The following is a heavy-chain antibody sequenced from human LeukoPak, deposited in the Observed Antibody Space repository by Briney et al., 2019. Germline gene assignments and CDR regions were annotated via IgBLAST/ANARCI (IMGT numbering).Heavy chain of an antibody. CDR1: GGSISSSSYY. J-gene: IGHJ4*02. Sequence: SETLSLTCTVSGGSISSSSYYWGWIRQPPGKGLEWIGSIYYSGITYYNPSLKSRDPISVGTSKNQFSLKLSSVTAADTAVYYCARDRRLDYGSGSYYNGVDYWGQGTLVTVSS. D-gene: IGHD3-10*01. CDR2: IYYSGIT. V-gene: IGHV4-39*07. CDR3: ARDRRLDYGSGSYYNGVDY.